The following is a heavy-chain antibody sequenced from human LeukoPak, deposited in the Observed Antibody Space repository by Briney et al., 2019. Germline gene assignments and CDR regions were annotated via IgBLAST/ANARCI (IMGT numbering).Heavy chain of an antibody. CDR1: GGSISSGGYS. CDR2: IYYSGST. D-gene: IGHD6-19*01. V-gene: IGHV4-30-4*07. CDR3: ARRVYSSGWYGWFDP. J-gene: IGHJ5*02. Sequence: PSETLSLTCAVSGGSISSGGYSWSWIRQPPGKGLEWIGYIYYSGSTYYNPSLKSRVTISVDTSKKQFSLKLSSVTAADTAVYYCARRVYSSGWYGWFDPWGQGTLVTVSS.